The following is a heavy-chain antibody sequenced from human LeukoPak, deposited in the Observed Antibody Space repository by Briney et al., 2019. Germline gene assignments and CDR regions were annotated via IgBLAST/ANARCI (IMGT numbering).Heavy chain of an antibody. Sequence: SETLSLTCTVSGGFISSYYWSWIRQPPGKGLEWIGYIYYSGSTNYNPSLKSRVTISVDTSKNQFSLKLSSVTAADTAVYYCARVDYYGSGPPDYWGQGTLVTVSS. CDR3: ARVDYYGSGPPDY. CDR2: IYYSGST. D-gene: IGHD3-10*01. V-gene: IGHV4-59*01. J-gene: IGHJ4*02. CDR1: GGFISSYY.